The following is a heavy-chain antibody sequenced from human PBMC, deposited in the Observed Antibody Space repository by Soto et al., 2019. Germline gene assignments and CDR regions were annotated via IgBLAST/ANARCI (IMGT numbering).Heavy chain of an antibody. CDR3: AKSSGSGKYSFDY. J-gene: IGHJ4*02. Sequence: GGSLRLSCAVSGFTFSSYAMSWVRQAPGKGLEWVSGISGSGGGMYYADSVKGRYTISRDNSKSTLYLQMSSLRAEDTAVYYCAKSSGSGKYSFDYWGQGTLVTVSS. V-gene: IGHV3-23*01. CDR1: GFTFSSYA. D-gene: IGHD3-10*01. CDR2: ISGSGGGM.